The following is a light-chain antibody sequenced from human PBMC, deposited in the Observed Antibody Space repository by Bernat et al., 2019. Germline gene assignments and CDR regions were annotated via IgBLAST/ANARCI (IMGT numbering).Light chain of an antibody. Sequence: QSALTQPASVSGSPGQSITLSCTGTSSDVGAHNYVPWYQQHPGRAPKLMSFDVSNRPSGVSDRFSGSKSGNTASLTISGLRPEDEAYYYCSSVSTTSTPVVFGGGTKLTVL. CDR1: SSDVGAHNY. CDR2: DVS. V-gene: IGLV2-14*03. CDR3: SSVSTTSTPVV. J-gene: IGLJ3*02.